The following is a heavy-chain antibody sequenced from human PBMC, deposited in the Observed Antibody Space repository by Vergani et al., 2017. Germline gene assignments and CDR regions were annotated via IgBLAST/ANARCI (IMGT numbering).Heavy chain of an antibody. CDR3: ARSSFKIVEMLYFDY. Sequence: EVQLVQSGAEVKKPGESLKISCKGSGYSFTSYWIGWVRQMPGKGLEWMGIIYPGDSDTRYSPSFQGQVTISADKSISTAYLQWSSLKASDTAMYYCARSSFKIVEMLYFDYWGQGTLVTVSS. J-gene: IGHJ4*02. CDR1: GYSFTSYW. D-gene: IGHD5-24*01. V-gene: IGHV5-51*01. CDR2: IYPGDSDT.